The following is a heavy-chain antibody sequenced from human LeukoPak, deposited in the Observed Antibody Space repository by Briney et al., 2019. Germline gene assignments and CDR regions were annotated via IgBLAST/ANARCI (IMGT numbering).Heavy chain of an antibody. Sequence: GGSVRLSCAASGFTFSSYNMNWVRQAPGKGLEWVSSISSSSSYIYYADSVKGRFTISRDNAKNSLYLQMNSLRAEDTAVYYCARQWLVTGGNDYWGQGTLVTVSS. CDR2: ISSSSSYI. V-gene: IGHV3-21*01. CDR1: GFTFSSYN. D-gene: IGHD6-19*01. CDR3: ARQWLVTGGNDY. J-gene: IGHJ4*02.